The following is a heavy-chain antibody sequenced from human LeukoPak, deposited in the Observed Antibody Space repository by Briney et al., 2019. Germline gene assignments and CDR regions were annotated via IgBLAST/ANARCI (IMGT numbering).Heavy chain of an antibody. J-gene: IGHJ4*02. CDR1: GFPFSSYS. V-gene: IGHV3-21*01. CDR3: ARRGFWSGIDY. Sequence: GGSLRLSCAASGFPFSSYSMNWVRQAPGKGLEWVSSISSSSSYIYYADSVKGRFTISRDNAKNSLYLQMNSLRAEDTAVYYCARRGFWSGIDYWGQGTLVTVSS. D-gene: IGHD3-3*01. CDR2: ISSSSSYI.